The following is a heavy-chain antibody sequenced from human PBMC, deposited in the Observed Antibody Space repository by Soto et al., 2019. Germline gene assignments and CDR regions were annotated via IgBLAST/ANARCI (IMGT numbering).Heavy chain of an antibody. J-gene: IGHJ4*02. CDR1: GYSFTTYF. V-gene: IGHV1-3*01. CDR3: ARGPSSGSFVY. Sequence: GASVKVSCKASGYSFTTYFMHWMRQAPGQRLEWMAWINPGNGDTKYSQNLQDRVTITRDTSANTVYMEVSSLTSEDTAVYYCARGPSSGSFVYWGQGTLVTVSS. CDR2: INPGNGDT. D-gene: IGHD6-25*01.